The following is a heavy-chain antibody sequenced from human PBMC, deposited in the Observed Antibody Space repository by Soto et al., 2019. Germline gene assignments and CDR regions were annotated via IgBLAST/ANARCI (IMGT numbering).Heavy chain of an antibody. CDR3: ARGRFSVFDY. V-gene: IGHV3-30-3*01. Sequence: QVQLVESGGXVVXXXXXLRLSCAASGFTFSSYAMHWVRQAPGKGLEWVAVISYDGSNKYYADSVKGRFTISRDNSKNTLYLQMNSLRAEDTAVYYCARGRFSVFDYWGQGTLVTVSS. CDR2: ISYDGSNK. CDR1: GFTFSSYA. J-gene: IGHJ4*02. D-gene: IGHD3-16*01.